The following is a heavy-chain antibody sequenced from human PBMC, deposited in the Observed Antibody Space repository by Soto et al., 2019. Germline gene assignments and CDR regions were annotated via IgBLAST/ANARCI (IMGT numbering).Heavy chain of an antibody. J-gene: IGHJ6*02. V-gene: IGHV1-69*13. CDR3: ARDCSSTSCPDASGMDV. CDR2: IIPIFGTA. D-gene: IGHD2-2*01. Sequence: SVKVSCKASGGTFSSYAISWVRQAPGQGLEWMGGIIPIFGTANYAQKFQGRVTITADESTSTAYMELSSLRSEDTAVYYCARDCSSTSCPDASGMDVWGQATTVTVSS. CDR1: GGTFSSYA.